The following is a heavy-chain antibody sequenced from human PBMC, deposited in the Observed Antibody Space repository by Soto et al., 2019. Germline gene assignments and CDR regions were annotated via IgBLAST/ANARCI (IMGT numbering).Heavy chain of an antibody. J-gene: IGHJ6*03. V-gene: IGHV3-23*01. D-gene: IGHD2-2*01. Sequence: PGGSLRLSCAASGFTFSSYAMSWVRQAPGKGLEWVSAISGSGGSTYYADSVKGRFTISRDNSKNTLYLQMNSLRAEDTAVYYCANRPKYCSRTSCPVRLAGHYYMDVWGNGTTVTVSS. CDR1: GFTFSSYA. CDR2: ISGSGGST. CDR3: ANRPKYCSRTSCPVRLAGHYYMDV.